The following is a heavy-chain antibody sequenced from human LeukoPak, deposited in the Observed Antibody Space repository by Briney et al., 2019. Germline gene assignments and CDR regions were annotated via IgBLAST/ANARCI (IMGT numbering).Heavy chain of an antibody. Sequence: GGSLRLSCEASGFSLSGSWMHWVRHAPGKGLMWVSQSKYDGSTKSYAASVRGRFTISRDNAKNTLYLQMNSLRAEDTAVYYCARDYHGSGSYSGYYFDYWGQGTLVTVSS. CDR2: SKYDGSTK. D-gene: IGHD3-10*01. CDR3: ARDYHGSGSYSGYYFDY. J-gene: IGHJ4*02. V-gene: IGHV3-74*01. CDR1: GFSLSGSW.